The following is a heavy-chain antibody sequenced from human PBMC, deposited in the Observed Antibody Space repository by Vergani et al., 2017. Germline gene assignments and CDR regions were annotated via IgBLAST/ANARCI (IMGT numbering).Heavy chain of an antibody. CDR3: ARWGARQQLVLPYYYYYMDV. J-gene: IGHJ6*03. V-gene: IGHV4-30-2*01. CDR1: GGSISSGGYS. CDR2: IYHSGST. D-gene: IGHD6-13*01. Sequence: QVQLQESGPGLVKPSGTLSLTCAVSGGSISSGGYSWSWIRQPPGKGLEWIGYIYHSGSTYYNPSLKSRVTISVDRSKKQFSLKLSSVTAADTAVYYCARWGARQQLVLPYYYYYMDVWGKGP.